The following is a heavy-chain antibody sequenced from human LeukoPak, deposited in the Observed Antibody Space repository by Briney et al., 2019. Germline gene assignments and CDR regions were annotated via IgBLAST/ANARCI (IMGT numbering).Heavy chain of an antibody. J-gene: IGHJ4*02. CDR3: ARDLSSTSHIDY. V-gene: IGHV4-38-2*02. D-gene: IGHD2-2*01. Sequence: PSETLSLTCAVSGYSISSGFHWGWIRQPPGKGLEWIGSIYYSGSTHYNPSLKSRVAISVDTSKNQFSLKLSSVTAADTAVYYCARDLSSTSHIDYWGQGTLVTVSS. CDR2: IYYSGST. CDR1: GYSISSGFH.